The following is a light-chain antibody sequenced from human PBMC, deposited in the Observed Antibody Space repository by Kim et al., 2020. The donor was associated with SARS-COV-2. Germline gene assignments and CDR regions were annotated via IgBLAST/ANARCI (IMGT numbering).Light chain of an antibody. CDR3: SSYAGSSLYV. Sequence: QSALTQPPSASGSPGQSVTISCTGTSSDVGGYNYVSWYQQHQGKAPKLMIYEVSKRPSGVPDRFSGSKSGNTASLTVSGLQAEDDADYYCSSYAGSSLYVFGAGTKVTVL. V-gene: IGLV2-8*01. CDR2: EVS. J-gene: IGLJ1*01. CDR1: SSDVGGYNY.